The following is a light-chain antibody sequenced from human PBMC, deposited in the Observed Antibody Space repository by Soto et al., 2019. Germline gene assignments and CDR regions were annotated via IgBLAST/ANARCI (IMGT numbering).Light chain of an antibody. CDR3: QQYDSLPLT. CDR2: DAS. Sequence: DIQMTQSPSSLSASVGDRVTIACQATQDIHSFLAWYQQKPGKAPKFLIFDASNLERGVPSKVSGSGSGTDFTFTISSLQPEDIATYFCQQYDSLPLTFGGGTKVEV. V-gene: IGKV1-33*01. J-gene: IGKJ4*01. CDR1: QDIHSF.